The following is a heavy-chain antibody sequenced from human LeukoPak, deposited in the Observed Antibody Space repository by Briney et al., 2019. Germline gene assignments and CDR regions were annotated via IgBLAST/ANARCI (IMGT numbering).Heavy chain of an antibody. CDR3: AKGIELWLTYFDH. CDR1: GFTFSSYW. Sequence: SGGSLRLSCAASGFTFSSYWMHWVRQAPGKGLVWVSRINSDGSSTNYADSVKGRFTISRDNSKNTLSLQMSSLRAEDTAVYYCAKGIELWLTYFDHWGQGTLVTASS. J-gene: IGHJ4*02. D-gene: IGHD5-18*01. CDR2: INSDGSST. V-gene: IGHV3-74*01.